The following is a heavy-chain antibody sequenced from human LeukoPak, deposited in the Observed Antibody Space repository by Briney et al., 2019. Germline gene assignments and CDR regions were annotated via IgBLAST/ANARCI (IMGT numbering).Heavy chain of an antibody. D-gene: IGHD2-15*01. CDR3: VKDVGGSAFYEY. J-gene: IGHJ4*02. CDR1: GFPFSAYG. V-gene: IGHV3-23*01. CDR2: INDSGENT. Sequence: GGSLRLSCAASGFPFSAYGMGWVRQAPGKGLEWVSTINDSGENTHYADSVKGRCTISRDNSKGTVYLQMNSLRAEDTALYYCVKDVGGSAFYEYWGQGTLVTVSS.